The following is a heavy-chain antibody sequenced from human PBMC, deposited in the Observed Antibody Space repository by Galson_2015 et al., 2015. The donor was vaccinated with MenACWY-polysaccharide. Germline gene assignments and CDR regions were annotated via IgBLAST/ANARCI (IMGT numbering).Heavy chain of an antibody. CDR1: GFSLNSYC. CDR3: ARGSYYFDS. Sequence: SLRLSCAASGFSLNSYCMHWVRQAPGKGLVWVSRISSDGSSTAYADSVKGRFTISRDNSKNTLYLQMNSLRVEDTAVYYCARGSYYFDSWGQGTLITVSS. CDR2: ISSDGSST. J-gene: IGHJ4*02. V-gene: IGHV3-74*01.